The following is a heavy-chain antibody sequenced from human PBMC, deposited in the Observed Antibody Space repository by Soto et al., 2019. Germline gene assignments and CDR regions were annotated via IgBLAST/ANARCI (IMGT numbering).Heavy chain of an antibody. V-gene: IGHV1-69*13. D-gene: IGHD1-26*01. CDR2: IIPIFGTA. CDR1: GGTFSSYA. Sequence: SVKVSCKASGGTFSSYAISWVRQAPGQGLEWMGGIIPIFGTANYAQKFQGRVTITADESTSTAYMELSSLRSEDTAVYYCARGGGSYYGYNWFDPWGQGSLVTVSS. CDR3: ARGGGSYYGYNWFDP. J-gene: IGHJ5*02.